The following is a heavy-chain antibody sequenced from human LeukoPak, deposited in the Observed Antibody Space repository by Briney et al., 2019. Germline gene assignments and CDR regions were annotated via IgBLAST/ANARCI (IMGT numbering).Heavy chain of an antibody. D-gene: IGHD5-24*01. CDR1: GGSISRSSYY. CDR2: ISYRGTT. Sequence: PSETLSLTCTVSGGSISRSSYYWGWIRQPPGKGLEWIGSISYRGTTFYNPSLKSRVTISVDTSKNQFFLKVSSVTAADTAVYYCARGPHPGGAGYNLIDHSRQGTLVTVSP. J-gene: IGHJ4*02. V-gene: IGHV4-39*01. CDR3: ARGPHPGGAGYNLIDH.